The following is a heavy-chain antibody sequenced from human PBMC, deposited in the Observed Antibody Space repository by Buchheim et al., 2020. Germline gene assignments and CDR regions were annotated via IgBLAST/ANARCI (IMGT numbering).Heavy chain of an antibody. J-gene: IGHJ5*02. V-gene: IGHV4-61*02. CDR3: VREDLYHWFDP. Sequence: QVQLQESGPGLVKPSQTLSLTCTVSGGSISSSSYYWSWIRQPAGKGLEWIGRIYTSGSTYYNPSLKSRVTISVDTSKNLFSLKLSSVTAADTAVYYCVREDLYHWFDPWGQGTL. CDR2: IYTSGST. CDR1: GGSISSSSYY. D-gene: IGHD3-16*02.